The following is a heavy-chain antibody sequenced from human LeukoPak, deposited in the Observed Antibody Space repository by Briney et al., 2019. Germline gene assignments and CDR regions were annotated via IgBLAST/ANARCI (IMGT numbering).Heavy chain of an antibody. CDR2: IKQDGSEK. CDR1: GFTFSSYW. D-gene: IGHD6-13*01. J-gene: IGHJ3*02. Sequence: GGSLRLSCAASGFTFSSYWMSWVRQAPGKGLEWVANIKQDGSEKYYVDSVKGRFTISRDNAKNSLYLQMNSLRAEDTALYYCAKGVAAAGADAFDIWGQGTMVTVSS. V-gene: IGHV3-7*03. CDR3: AKGVAAAGADAFDI.